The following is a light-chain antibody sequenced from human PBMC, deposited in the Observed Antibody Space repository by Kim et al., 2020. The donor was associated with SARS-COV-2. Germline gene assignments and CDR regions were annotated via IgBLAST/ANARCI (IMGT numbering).Light chain of an antibody. V-gene: IGKV1-39*01. CDR2: AAS. Sequence: DIQMTQSPSSLSASVGDRVTITCRASQSISSYLNWYQQKPGKAPKLLIYAASSLQSGVPSRFSGSGSGTDFTLTISSLQPEDFATYYCEQSYSTPCFGQGPKLEI. CDR1: QSISSY. CDR3: EQSYSTPC. J-gene: IGKJ2*03.